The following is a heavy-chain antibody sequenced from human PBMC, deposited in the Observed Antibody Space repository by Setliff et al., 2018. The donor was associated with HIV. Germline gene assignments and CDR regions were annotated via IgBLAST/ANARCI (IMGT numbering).Heavy chain of an antibody. V-gene: IGHV1-18*01. CDR3: AGARRDSYDRGRRNHYYIDV. D-gene: IGHD3-22*01. J-gene: IGHJ6*03. CDR1: DYTFTNYC. Sequence: ASVKVSCKTSDYTFTNYCIYWVRQAPGQGLEWMGWISNYTGNTNFAQKFHGRVTMTTDTSTRTAYMELNNLKFEDTAVYYCAGARRDSYDRGRRNHYYIDVWGKGTTVTVSS. CDR2: ISNYTGNT.